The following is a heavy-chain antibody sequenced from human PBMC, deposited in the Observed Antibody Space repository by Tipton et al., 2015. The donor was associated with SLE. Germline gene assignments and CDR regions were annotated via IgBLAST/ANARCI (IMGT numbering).Heavy chain of an antibody. CDR3: ARDLGSSGSFDY. D-gene: IGHD6-13*01. Sequence: TLSLTCTVSGGSISSGGYSWSWIRQPPGKGLEWIGYIYHSGSTYYNPSLKSRVTISVDTSKNQFSLKLSSVTAADTAVYYCARDLGSSGSFDYWGQGTLVTVSS. J-gene: IGHJ4*02. CDR2: IYHSGST. V-gene: IGHV4-30-2*01. CDR1: GGSISSGGYS.